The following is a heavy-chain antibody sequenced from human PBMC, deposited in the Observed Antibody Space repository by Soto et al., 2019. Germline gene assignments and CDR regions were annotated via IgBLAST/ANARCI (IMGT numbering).Heavy chain of an antibody. V-gene: IGHV3-53*02. J-gene: IGHJ2*01. CDR3: ARSSRGGNAGYFNL. D-gene: IGHD2-15*01. Sequence: EVLLVETGGGLIQPGGSLRLSCAVSGFSVGSNYMSWVRQAPGKGLEWVSVIYSGGTTHDADSVKGRFTTSRDNSKNMVYLQMNSLRVEDTAVYYCARSSRGGNAGYFNLWGRGTLVTVSS. CDR1: GFSVGSNY. CDR2: IYSGGTT.